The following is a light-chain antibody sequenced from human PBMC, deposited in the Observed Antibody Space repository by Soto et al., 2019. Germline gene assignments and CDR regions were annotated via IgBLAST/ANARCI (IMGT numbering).Light chain of an antibody. Sequence: DIQMTQSPSSLSASVGDRVTITCRASQDISNYLAWYQQKPEKVPKLLIYAASTLQSGVPSRFSGSGSGTDFTFTISSLQPEDIATYYCQQYDNLPPFTFGPGTKVDIK. CDR2: AAS. CDR3: QQYDNLPPFT. CDR1: QDISNY. J-gene: IGKJ3*01. V-gene: IGKV1-33*01.